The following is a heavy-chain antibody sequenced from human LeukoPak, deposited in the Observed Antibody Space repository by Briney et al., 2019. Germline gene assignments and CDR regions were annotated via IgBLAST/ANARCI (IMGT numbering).Heavy chain of an antibody. Sequence: GGSLRLSCAASGFTFSSYGMSWVRQAPGKGLECVSAISGSGGSTYYADSVKGRFTISRDNSKNTLYLKMNSLRAEDTAIYYCAKGKRDQLLLCAFDIWGQGTMVTVSS. CDR3: AKGKRDQLLLCAFDI. V-gene: IGHV3-23*01. D-gene: IGHD2-2*01. CDR1: GFTFSSYG. CDR2: ISGSGGST. J-gene: IGHJ3*02.